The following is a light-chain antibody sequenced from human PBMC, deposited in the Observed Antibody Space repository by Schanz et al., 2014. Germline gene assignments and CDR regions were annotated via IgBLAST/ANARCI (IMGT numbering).Light chain of an antibody. J-gene: IGLJ3*02. V-gene: IGLV2-11*01. CDR1: SSDVGGYNY. CDR2: DVT. CDR3: CSYTSSNNWV. Sequence: QSALTQPRSVSGSPGQSVTISCTGTSSDVGGYNYVSWYQQHPGKAPQLMIHDVTKRPSGVPDRFSGSKSGNTASLTISGLQAEDEADYFCCSYTSSNNWVFGGGTKLTVL.